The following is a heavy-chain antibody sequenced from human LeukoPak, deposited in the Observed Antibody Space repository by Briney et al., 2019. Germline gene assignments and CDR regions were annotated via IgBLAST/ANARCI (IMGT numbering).Heavy chain of an antibody. CDR3: AKTSYSSGWPLDY. CDR2: ISGFGGST. V-gene: IGHV3-23*01. D-gene: IGHD6-19*01. Sequence: GGSLRLSCAASGFTFSGYAMSWVRQAPGQGLEWVSTISGFGGSTYYADSVKGRFTISRDNSKNTLYLQMNSLRAEDTAVYYCAKTSYSSGWPLDYWGQGTLVTVPS. J-gene: IGHJ4*02. CDR1: GFTFSGYA.